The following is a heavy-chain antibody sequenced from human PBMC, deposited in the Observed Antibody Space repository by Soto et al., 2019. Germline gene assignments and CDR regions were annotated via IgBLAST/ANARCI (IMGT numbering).Heavy chain of an antibody. CDR2: ISGSGST. D-gene: IGHD4-17*01. CDR1: GFTVSSYA. Sequence: EVQLLESGGGLVQPGGSLRLSCAASGFTVSSYAMSWVRQAPGKGLEWVSVISGSGSTYSADSVKGRFTISRDSSKNTVYLQMSSLRTEDTAVYYCAKALRFTVTTGYYMDVWGRGTTVTVSS. V-gene: IGHV3-23*01. CDR3: AKALRFTVTTGYYMDV. J-gene: IGHJ6*03.